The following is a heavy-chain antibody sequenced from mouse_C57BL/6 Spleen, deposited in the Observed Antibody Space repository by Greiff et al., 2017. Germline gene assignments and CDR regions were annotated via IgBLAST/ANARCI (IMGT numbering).Heavy chain of an antibody. D-gene: IGHD1-1*01. CDR2: INYDGSST. J-gene: IGHJ1*03. CDR3: ARDGPLYYGSSLYWYFDV. V-gene: IGHV5-16*01. Sequence: EVHLVESEGGLVQPGSSMKLSCTASGFTFSDYYMAWVRQVPEKGLEWVANINYDGSSTYYLDSLKSRFIISRDNAKNILYLQMSSLKSEDTATYYCARDGPLYYGSSLYWYFDVWGTGTTVTVSS. CDR1: GFTFSDYY.